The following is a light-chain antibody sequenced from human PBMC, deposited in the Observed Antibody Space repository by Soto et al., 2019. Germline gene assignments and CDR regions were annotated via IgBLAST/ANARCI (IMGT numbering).Light chain of an antibody. J-gene: IGKJ2*01. CDR3: QQYGSSLMYT. CDR2: GAS. Sequence: EIVLTQSPGTLSLSPGERATLSCRASQRVYSNSLAWYQQKHGQAPRLLIYGASSRATGIPDRFSGSGSGTDFTLAISSLEPEDFAVYYCQQYGSSLMYTFGQGTKLEIK. V-gene: IGKV3-20*01. CDR1: QRVYSNS.